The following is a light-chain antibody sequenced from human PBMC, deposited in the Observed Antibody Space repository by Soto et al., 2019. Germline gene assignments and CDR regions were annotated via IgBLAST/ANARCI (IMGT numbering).Light chain of an antibody. CDR3: QQYSRSPFT. CDR1: QGVSANH. V-gene: IGKV3-20*01. Sequence: DIVLTQSPGTLSLSPGERATLSCRASQGVSANHLTWYQQKPGQAPRLLMCGASTRATGIPDRFSGSGSGTDFTLTISRLEPEDSAVYFCQQYSRSPFTFGPGTKVDI. J-gene: IGKJ3*01. CDR2: GAS.